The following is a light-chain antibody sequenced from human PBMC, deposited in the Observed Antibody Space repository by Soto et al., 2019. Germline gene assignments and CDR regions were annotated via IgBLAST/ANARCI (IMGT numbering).Light chain of an antibody. J-gene: IGKJ4*01. CDR2: DAS. V-gene: IGKV3-20*01. Sequence: EIVLTQSPGTLSLSPGDRATLSCRASQSVISSYLAWYQQKPGQAPRLLIYDASSRATGIPDRFSGGGSGTDFTLTISRLEPEDFAVYYCQQFSSYPLTFGGGTKVDIK. CDR3: QQFSSYPLT. CDR1: QSVISSY.